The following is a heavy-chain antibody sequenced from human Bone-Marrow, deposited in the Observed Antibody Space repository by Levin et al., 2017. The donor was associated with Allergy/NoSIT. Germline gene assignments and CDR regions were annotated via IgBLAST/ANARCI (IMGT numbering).Heavy chain of an antibody. CDR1: GFPFNTSA. V-gene: IGHV3-33*01. CDR3: TREKYTAGWYYFDF. CDR2: IWFDGSNK. J-gene: IGHJ4*02. D-gene: IGHD6-19*01. Sequence: LSLTCAASGFPFNTSAMHWVRQAPGKGLEWVALIWFDGSNKYYADSVKGRFTISRDNSKNTLYLQMNSLRAEDTAIYYCTREKYTAGWYYFDFWGQGTLATVSS.